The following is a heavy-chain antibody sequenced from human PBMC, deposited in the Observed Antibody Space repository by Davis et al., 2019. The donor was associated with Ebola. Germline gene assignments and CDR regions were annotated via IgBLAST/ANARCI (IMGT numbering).Heavy chain of an antibody. CDR3: TTASSYYDPGY. Sequence: PGGSLRLSCAASGFTLSNAWMAWVRQAPGKGLEWVGRIKSRSDYGTSDYAAPVKGRFTLSRDDSTNTLYLQLNSLKTEDTAIYYCTTASSYYDPGYWGQGTLVTVSS. D-gene: IGHD3-22*01. CDR1: GFTLSNAW. CDR2: IKSRSDYGTS. V-gene: IGHV3-15*01. J-gene: IGHJ4*02.